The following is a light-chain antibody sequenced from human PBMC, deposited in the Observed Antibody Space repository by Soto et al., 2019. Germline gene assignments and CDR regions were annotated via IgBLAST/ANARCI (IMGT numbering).Light chain of an antibody. CDR1: QTVGIT. V-gene: IGKV3-20*01. CDR2: GAS. J-gene: IGKJ1*01. CDR3: QQYGSSGT. Sequence: IVLTQSPATLSLSPGERASLSCRASQTVGITLAWYQQRPGQAPRLLIYGASNRATGIPDRFSGSGSGTDFTLTISRLEPEDFAVYYCQQYGSSGTFGQGTKVEIK.